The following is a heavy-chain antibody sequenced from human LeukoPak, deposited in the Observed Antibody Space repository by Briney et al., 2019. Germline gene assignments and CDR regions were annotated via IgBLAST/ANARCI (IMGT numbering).Heavy chain of an antibody. D-gene: IGHD3-10*01. J-gene: IGHJ4*02. V-gene: IGHV3-23*01. CDR2: ISGSGGST. CDR1: GFTFSNAW. CDR3: AKGRDGVPLWFGENDHQRGPPNDFDY. Sequence: PGGSLRLSCAASGFTFSNAWMSWVRQAPGKGLEWVSTISGSGGSTYYADSVKGRFTISRDNSKNTLYLQMNSLRAEDTAVYYCAKGRDGVPLWFGENDHQRGPPNDFDYWGQGTLVTVSS.